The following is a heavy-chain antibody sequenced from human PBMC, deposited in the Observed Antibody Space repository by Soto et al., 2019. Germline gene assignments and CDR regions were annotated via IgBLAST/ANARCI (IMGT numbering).Heavy chain of an antibody. Sequence: QVHLVESGGGVVQPGKSLRLSCEASGFTFSSYAMHWVRQAPGKGLEWVAGISFDGYHKYYADSVEGRLIISRDNSRNTVYLEVSSLRLEDAAVYYCARDPPQYSTNFLAFSGMDVWGQGTRVTISS. CDR1: GFTFSSYA. J-gene: IGHJ6*02. CDR2: ISFDGYHK. D-gene: IGHD5-12*01. V-gene: IGHV3-30*04. CDR3: ARDPPQYSTNFLAFSGMDV.